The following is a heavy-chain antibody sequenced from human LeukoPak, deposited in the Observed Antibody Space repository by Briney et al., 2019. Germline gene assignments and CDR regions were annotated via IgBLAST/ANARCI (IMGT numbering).Heavy chain of an antibody. J-gene: IGHJ4*02. V-gene: IGHV1-69*02. CDR3: AGCIAVAGTPLDY. CDR1: GYTLTELS. D-gene: IGHD6-19*01. CDR2: IIPILGIA. Sequence: GASVKVSCKVSGYTLTELSMHWVRQAPGKGLEWMGRIIPILGIANYAQKFQGRVTITADKSTSTAYMELSSLRSEDTAVYYCAGCIAVAGTPLDYWGQGTLVTVSS.